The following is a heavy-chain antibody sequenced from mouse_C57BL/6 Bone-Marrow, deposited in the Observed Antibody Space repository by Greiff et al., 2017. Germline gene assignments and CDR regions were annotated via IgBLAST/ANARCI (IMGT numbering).Heavy chain of an antibody. V-gene: IGHV1-50*01. J-gene: IGHJ2*01. CDR3: AATLFDY. CDR1: GYTFTSYW. CDR2: IDPSGSYT. D-gene: IGHD1-1*01. Sequence: QVQLQQPGAELVKPGASVKLSCKASGYTFTSYWMQWVKQRPGQGLEWIGEIDPSGSYTNYNQKFKGKATLTVDTSSSTAYMQLSSLTSEDSAVYYWAATLFDYWGQGTTLTVSS.